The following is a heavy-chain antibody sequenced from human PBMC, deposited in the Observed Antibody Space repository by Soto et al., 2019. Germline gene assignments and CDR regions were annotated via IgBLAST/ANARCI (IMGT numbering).Heavy chain of an antibody. Sequence: GGFLRLSCAASGFTFGNYWMHWVRQAPGKGPEWVSRMTSDGRTTQYADSVKGRFTVSRDNAKNTLYLQMNSLRAEDTAVYYCARAEVDYWGPGTLVTV. V-gene: IGHV3-74*03. CDR1: GFTFGNYW. CDR2: MTSDGRTT. J-gene: IGHJ4*02. CDR3: ARAEVDY.